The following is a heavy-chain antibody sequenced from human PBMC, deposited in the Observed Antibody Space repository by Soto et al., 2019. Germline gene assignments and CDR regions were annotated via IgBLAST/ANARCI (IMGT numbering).Heavy chain of an antibody. J-gene: IGHJ6*02. CDR1: GGSVSSGSYD. Sequence: SGTLSLTCTVSGGSVSSGSYDGSWIRQPPGKGLEWIGYVSYSGSTYYNPSLKSRVTISIDTSKNQFSLRLSSVTAADTAVYYCGRAAYGMDVWGQGTTVTVSS. CDR3: GRAAYGMDV. V-gene: IGHV4-61*01. CDR2: VSYSGST.